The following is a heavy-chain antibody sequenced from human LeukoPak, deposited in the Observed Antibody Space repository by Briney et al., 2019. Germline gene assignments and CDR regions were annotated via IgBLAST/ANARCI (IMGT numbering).Heavy chain of an antibody. D-gene: IGHD6-19*01. CDR1: GFTFTSHA. CDR3: AKEKRSIAVAGPDY. CDR2: ISGSGGST. J-gene: IGHJ4*02. V-gene: IGHV3-23*01. Sequence: GGSLRLSCAASGFTFTSHAMSRVGHDTVNGLPWVSAISGSGGSTYYADSVKGRFTISRDNSKNTLYLQMNSLRAEDTAVYYCAKEKRSIAVAGPDYWGQGTLVTVSS.